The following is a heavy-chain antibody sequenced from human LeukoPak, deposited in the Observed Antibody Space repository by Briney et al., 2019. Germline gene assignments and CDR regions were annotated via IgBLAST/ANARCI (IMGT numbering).Heavy chain of an antibody. J-gene: IGHJ4*02. CDR3: VKGEYYGSGSLGGY. Sequence: GGSLRLSCVASGFTFSSSYSMTWVRQAPGKGLEYVSAISSNGGSTYYADSVKGRFTISRDNSKNTLYLQMSSLRAEDTAVYYCVKGEYYGSGSLGGYWGQGTLVTVSS. CDR1: GFTFSSSYS. CDR2: ISSNGGST. V-gene: IGHV3-64D*06. D-gene: IGHD3-10*01.